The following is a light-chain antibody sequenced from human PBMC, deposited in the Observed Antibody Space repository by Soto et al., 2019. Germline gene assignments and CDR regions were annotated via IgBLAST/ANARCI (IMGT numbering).Light chain of an antibody. V-gene: IGLV2-14*03. Sequence: SVLTQPASVYGAAGQAIAISCTGTSSDVGAYDFVSWYQQHPDKAPKLMIYEVSHRPSGVSYRFSGSKSVNTATLTISGLQAEDEADYYCGSYTTSSTRVFGTGTKVTVL. J-gene: IGLJ1*01. CDR3: GSYTTSSTRV. CDR2: EVS. CDR1: SSDVGAYDF.